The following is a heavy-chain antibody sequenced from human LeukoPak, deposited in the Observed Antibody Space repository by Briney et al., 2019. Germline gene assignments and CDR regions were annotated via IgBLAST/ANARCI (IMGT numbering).Heavy chain of an antibody. V-gene: IGHV4-34*01. CDR2: INHSGST. D-gene: IGHD1-26*01. CDR3: ARRWAAAVYYFDY. J-gene: IGHJ4*02. Sequence: SETLSLTCAAYGGSFSGYYWSWIRQPPGKGLEWIGEINHSGSTNYNPTLKSRVNISVDTSKNQFSLKLSSGTAADTAVYYCARRWAAAVYYFDYWGQGTLVTVSS. CDR1: GGSFSGYY.